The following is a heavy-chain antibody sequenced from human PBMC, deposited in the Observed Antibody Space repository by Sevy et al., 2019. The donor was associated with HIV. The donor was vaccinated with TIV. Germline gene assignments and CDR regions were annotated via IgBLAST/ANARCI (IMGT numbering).Heavy chain of an antibody. Sequence: GGSQRLSCAASGFTFSTYAMHWVRQAPGKGLEWVAVVSYDRSNEHYADSVKGRFIISRDKSKNTLYLQMNSLRGEDTAVYYCAKDAGGCSGGNCYWATHNCGMDVWGQGTTVTVSS. J-gene: IGHJ6*02. CDR3: AKDAGGCSGGNCYWATHNCGMDV. V-gene: IGHV3-30*18. CDR1: GFTFSTYA. CDR2: VSYDRSNE. D-gene: IGHD2-15*01.